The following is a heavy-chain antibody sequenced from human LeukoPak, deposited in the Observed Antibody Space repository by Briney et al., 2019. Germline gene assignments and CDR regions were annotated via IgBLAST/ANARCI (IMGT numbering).Heavy chain of an antibody. J-gene: IGHJ2*01. V-gene: IGHV3-30*02. CDR2: VRYDGSSQ. CDR3: ARDQLKGQWLGSGIDL. CDR1: GFSLSRFG. D-gene: IGHD6-19*01. Sequence: PGGSLRLSCVASGFSLSRFGMHWVRQAPGKGLEWVSFVRYDGSSQHYADSVKGRFTISRDNSKNTLYLQMNSLRAEDTAVYYCARDQLKGQWLGSGIDLWGRGTLVTVSS.